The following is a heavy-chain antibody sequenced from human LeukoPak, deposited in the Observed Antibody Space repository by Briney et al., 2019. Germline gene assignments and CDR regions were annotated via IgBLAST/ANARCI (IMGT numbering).Heavy chain of an antibody. Sequence: ASVKVSCKASGYTFTGYYMHWVRQAPGQGLEWMGWINPNSGGTNYAQKFQGRVTMTRDTSISTAYMELSRLRSDDTAVYYCARVTYYYDSSGYYVPFDYWGQGTLVTVSS. D-gene: IGHD3-22*01. CDR2: INPNSGGT. V-gene: IGHV1-2*02. J-gene: IGHJ4*02. CDR1: GYTFTGYY. CDR3: ARVTYYYDSSGYYVPFDY.